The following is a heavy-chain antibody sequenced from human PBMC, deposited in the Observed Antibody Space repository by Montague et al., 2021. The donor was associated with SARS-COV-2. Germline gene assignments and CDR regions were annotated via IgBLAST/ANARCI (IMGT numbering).Heavy chain of an antibody. CDR3: ARSTVTNSPFGFSNKLRSRYNGMDV. D-gene: IGHD4-17*01. V-gene: IGHV4-34*01. J-gene: IGHJ6*02. Sequence: SETLSLTCTVSGGSISSYYLNWIRQPPGKGLEWIGEINHSGSTNXNPSLKSRVTIAVDTSKNQFSLKLTSVTAADTAVFYCARSTVTNSPFGFSNKLRSRYNGMDVWGQGTTVTVSS. CDR2: INHSGST. CDR1: GGSISSYY.